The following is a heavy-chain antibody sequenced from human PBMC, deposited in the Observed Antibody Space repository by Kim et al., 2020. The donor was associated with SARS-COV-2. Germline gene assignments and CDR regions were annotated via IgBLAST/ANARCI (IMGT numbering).Heavy chain of an antibody. Sequence: PDSEKGRVTTSRDNSKNTLYLQMNRLRAEDTAVYYCAKWGRLGGRYRMVDYWGQGTLVTVSS. V-gene: IGHV3-23*01. J-gene: IGHJ4*02. D-gene: IGHD3-16*02. CDR3: AKWGRLGGRYRMVDY.